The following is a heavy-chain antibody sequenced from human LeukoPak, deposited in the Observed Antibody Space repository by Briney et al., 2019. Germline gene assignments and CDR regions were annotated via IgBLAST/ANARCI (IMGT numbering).Heavy chain of an antibody. CDR3: ATSMVRGVNGWFDP. D-gene: IGHD3-10*01. CDR1: GYTFNDYY. Sequence: ASVKVSCKASGYTFNDYYMHWVRQAPGQGLEWIGRINPDSGGTDYAQKFQGRVTMTRDTSITTAYMDLSGLRSDDTAVYFCATSMVRGVNGWFDPWGQGTLVTVSS. V-gene: IGHV1-2*02. CDR2: INPDSGGT. J-gene: IGHJ5*02.